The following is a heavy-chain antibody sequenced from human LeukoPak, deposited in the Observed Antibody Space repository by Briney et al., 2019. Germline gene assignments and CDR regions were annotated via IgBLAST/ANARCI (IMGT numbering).Heavy chain of an antibody. V-gene: IGHV3-53*01. J-gene: IGHJ6*02. D-gene: IGHD3-10*01. Sequence: GGSLRLSCAASGFTVSSNYMSWVRQAPGKGLEWVSVIYSGGSTYYADSVKGRFTISRDNSKNTLYLQMNSLRAEDTAVYHCARVHYYGSGSHPMDVWGQGTTVTVSS. CDR3: ARVHYYGSGSHPMDV. CDR2: IYSGGST. CDR1: GFTVSSNY.